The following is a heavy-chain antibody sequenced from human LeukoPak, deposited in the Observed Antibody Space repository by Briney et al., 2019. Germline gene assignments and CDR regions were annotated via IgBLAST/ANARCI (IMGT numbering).Heavy chain of an antibody. CDR3: ARDFAREFTIDY. D-gene: IGHD3-10*01. CDR2: ISSSSNII. Sequence: GGSLRLSCAASGFTFSNYNMNWVRQPPGKGLQWVSYISSSSNIIYYADSVKGRFTISRDTAKNSLFLQMNSLRAEDTAVYYCARDFAREFTIDYWGQGTLVTVSS. CDR1: GFTFSNYN. V-gene: IGHV3-48*01. J-gene: IGHJ4*02.